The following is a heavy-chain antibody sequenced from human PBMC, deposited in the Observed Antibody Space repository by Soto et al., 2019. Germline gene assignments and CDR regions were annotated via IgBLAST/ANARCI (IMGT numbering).Heavy chain of an antibody. Sequence: QVQLVESGGGVVQPGRSLRLSCAVSGFTVSTYGMHWVRQAPGKGLEWVAVISRDGGTKYYADSVKGRFTISRDNSRNRRFLEMNSVGGDDMAVYYCTGEVASGYWGQGTLVTVSS. V-gene: IGHV3-30*03. CDR2: ISRDGGTK. CDR1: GFTVSTYG. CDR3: TGEVASGY. J-gene: IGHJ4*02. D-gene: IGHD2-8*02.